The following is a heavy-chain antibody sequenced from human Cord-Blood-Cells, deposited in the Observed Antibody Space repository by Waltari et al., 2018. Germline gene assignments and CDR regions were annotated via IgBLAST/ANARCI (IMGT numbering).Heavy chain of an antibody. CDR3: ARDLGGRGLFDY. CDR2: IYYSGST. V-gene: IGHV4-31*03. Sequence: QVQLQESGPGLVKPSQTLSLTCTVSGGSISSGGYSWSWIRQHPGKGLEWIGYIYYSGSTYYNPSLKSRVTISVDTSKNQFSLKLSSVTAADTAVYYCARDLGGRGLFDYWGQGTLVTVSS. J-gene: IGHJ4*02. CDR1: GGSISSGGYS. D-gene: IGHD3-10*01.